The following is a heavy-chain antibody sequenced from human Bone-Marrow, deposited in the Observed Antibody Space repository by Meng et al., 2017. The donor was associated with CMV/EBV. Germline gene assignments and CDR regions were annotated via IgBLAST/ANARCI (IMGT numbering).Heavy chain of an antibody. CDR2: IYYSGST. V-gene: IGHV4-39*07. CDR3: AREGTIFGVVINSINRFDP. J-gene: IGHJ5*02. D-gene: IGHD3-3*01. CDR1: ISSSSYY. Sequence: ISSSSYYWGWIRQPPGKGLEWIGSIYYSGSTYYNPSLKSRVTISVDTSKNQFSLKLSSVTAADTAVYYCAREGTIFGVVINSINRFDPWGQGTLVTVSS.